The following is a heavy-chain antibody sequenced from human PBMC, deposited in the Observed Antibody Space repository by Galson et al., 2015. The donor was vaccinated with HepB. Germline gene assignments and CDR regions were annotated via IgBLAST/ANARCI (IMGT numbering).Heavy chain of an antibody. D-gene: IGHD2-15*01. CDR1: GFTVSNSY. V-gene: IGHV3-53*01. Sequence: SLRLSCAVSGFTVSNSYVSWVRQAPGKGLEWISVIYRGGHAFYADSVQGRFTISRDTSKNTVYLQMRSLRAEDTAVYYCASPFCIGGNCYPLWYWGQGTLVTASS. CDR3: ASPFCIGGNCYPLWY. CDR2: IYRGGHA. J-gene: IGHJ4*02.